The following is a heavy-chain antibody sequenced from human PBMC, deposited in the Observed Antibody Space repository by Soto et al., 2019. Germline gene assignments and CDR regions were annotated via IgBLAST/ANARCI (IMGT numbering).Heavy chain of an antibody. J-gene: IGHJ4*02. D-gene: IGHD3-10*01. CDR3: ARDSGTVTPDFDY. CDR2: IWFDGSKK. CDR1: GFTFSSYG. V-gene: IGHV3-33*01. Sequence: QVQLVESGGGVIQPGRSLRLSCAASGFTFSSYGLHWVRQAPGKGLEWVAVIWFDGSKKYYADSVEGRFTISRDDSKSTPYLQMNSLRAEDTATYSCARDSGTVTPDFDYWGQGTLVTVSS.